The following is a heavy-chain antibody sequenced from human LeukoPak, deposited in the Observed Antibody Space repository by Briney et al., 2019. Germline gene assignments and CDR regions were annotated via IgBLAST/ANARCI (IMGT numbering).Heavy chain of an antibody. CDR1: GYSFTSHW. J-gene: IGHJ4*02. D-gene: IGHD3-22*01. CDR2: IYPGDSDT. Sequence: GESLKISCKGSGYSFTSHWIAWVRQMPEKGLEWMGIIYPGDSDTRYSPSFQGQVTISADKSISTAYLQWSSLRASDTAMYYCARQSDYYGNSVFYHPWDYWGQGTLVTVSS. V-gene: IGHV5-51*01. CDR3: ARQSDYYGNSVFYHPWDY.